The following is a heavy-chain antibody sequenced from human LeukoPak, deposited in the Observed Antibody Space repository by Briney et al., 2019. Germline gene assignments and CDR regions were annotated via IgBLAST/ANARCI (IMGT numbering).Heavy chain of an antibody. Sequence: GSLRLSCAASGFTFSSYAMSWVRQAPGKGLEWVSAISGSGGSTYYADSVKGRFTISRDNSKNTLYLQMNSLRAEDTAVYYCAKPYCSGGSCYFYYFDYWGQGTLVTVSS. CDR2: ISGSGGST. D-gene: IGHD2-15*01. V-gene: IGHV3-23*01. CDR3: AKPYCSGGSCYFYYFDY. J-gene: IGHJ4*02. CDR1: GFTFSSYA.